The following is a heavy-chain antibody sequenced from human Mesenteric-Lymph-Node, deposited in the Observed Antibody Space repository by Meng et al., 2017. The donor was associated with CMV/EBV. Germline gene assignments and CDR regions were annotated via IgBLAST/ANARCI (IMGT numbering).Heavy chain of an antibody. V-gene: IGHV3-11*01. Sequence: GESLKISCAASGFTFSDYYMSWIRQAPGKGLEWVSYISSSGSTIYYADSVKGRFTISRDNAKNSLYLQMNSLRAEDTAVYYCAKDVIVVVPENYFDYWGQGTLVTVSS. D-gene: IGHD2-2*01. CDR3: AKDVIVVVPENYFDY. CDR1: GFTFSDYY. CDR2: ISSSGSTI. J-gene: IGHJ4*02.